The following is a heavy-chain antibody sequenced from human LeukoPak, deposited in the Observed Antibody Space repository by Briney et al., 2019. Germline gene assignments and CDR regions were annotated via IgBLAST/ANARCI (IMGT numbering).Heavy chain of an antibody. D-gene: IGHD1-14*01. CDR3: ASPGAVVSTATTTFAI. CDR2: INQDSTEN. J-gene: IGHJ3*02. V-gene: IGHV3-7*01. CDR1: GFTFSSYW. Sequence: GGSLRLSCAASGFTFSSYWMSWVRQAPGKGLEWVANINQDSTENHYVESVRGRFTISRDNAKRSLYLQMSSLRGEDTALYYCASPGAVVSTATTTFAIWGQGTMVTVSS.